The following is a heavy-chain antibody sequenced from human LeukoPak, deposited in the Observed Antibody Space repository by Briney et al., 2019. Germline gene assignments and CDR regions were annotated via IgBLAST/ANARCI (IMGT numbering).Heavy chain of an antibody. CDR1: GGTISSDNYQ. J-gene: IGHJ5*02. V-gene: IGHV4-30-4*01. Sequence: PSETLSLTCTVSGGTISSDNYQWSWIRQPPGKGLEWIGYINYSGSTYYNPSLKSRVTISVDTSKNHFSLKLSSVTAADTAVYYCARYGSGSTWFDPWGQGTLVTVSS. D-gene: IGHD3-10*01. CDR3: ARYGSGSTWFDP. CDR2: INYSGST.